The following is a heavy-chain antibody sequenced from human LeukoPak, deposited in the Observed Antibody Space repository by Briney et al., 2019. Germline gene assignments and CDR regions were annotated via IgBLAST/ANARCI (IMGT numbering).Heavy chain of an antibody. CDR2: FDPEDGET. CDR1: GYTLTELS. CDR3: ATGGIAVAGTGNWFDP. V-gene: IGHV1-24*01. Sequence: ASVKVSCKVSGYTLTELSTHWVRQAPGKGLEWMGGFDPEDGETIYAQKFQGRVTMTEDTSTDTAYMELSSLRSEDTAVYYCATGGIAVAGTGNWFDPWGQGTLVTVSS. J-gene: IGHJ5*02. D-gene: IGHD6-19*01.